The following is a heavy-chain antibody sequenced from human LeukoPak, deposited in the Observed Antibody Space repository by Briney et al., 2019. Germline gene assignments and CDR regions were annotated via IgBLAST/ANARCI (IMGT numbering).Heavy chain of an antibody. CDR3: ARGDGSGSGRWFDP. CDR2: IYHTGST. Sequence: PSETLSLTCTVSGASISSGTYSWSWIRQPPGEGLEWLGYIYHTGSTYYNPSLKGRVTISVDRSKNQFSLNLNFVTAADTALYYCARGDGSGSGRWFDPWGQGTLITVSS. D-gene: IGHD3-10*01. V-gene: IGHV4-30-2*01. CDR1: GASISSGTYS. J-gene: IGHJ5*02.